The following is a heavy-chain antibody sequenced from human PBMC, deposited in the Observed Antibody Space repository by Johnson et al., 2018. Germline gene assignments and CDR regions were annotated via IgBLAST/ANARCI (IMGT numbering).Heavy chain of an antibody. CDR2: LSINGGST. CDR3: ARDLYYGYGMDV. D-gene: IGHD3-3*01. CDR1: GFTFSSYA. V-gene: IGHV3-64*01. Sequence: VQLVQSGGGLVQPGGSLRLSCAASGFTFSSYAMHWVRQAPGKGLEYVSALSINGGSTYYANSGKGRFTISRDNSKNTLYLQMGSLRDEDTAVYYWARDLYYGYGMDVWGQGTTVTVSS. J-gene: IGHJ6*02.